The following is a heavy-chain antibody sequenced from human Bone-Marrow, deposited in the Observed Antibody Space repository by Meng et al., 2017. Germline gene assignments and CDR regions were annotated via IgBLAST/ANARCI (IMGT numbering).Heavy chain of an antibody. CDR2: ISRSGDTR. CDR1: GFSFNDFE. Sequence: GGSLRLSCVASGFSFNDFEFNWVRQAPGKGLEWVSYISRSGDTRYYADSVKGRFTISRDNAKNSLSLQMNSLRAEDRAVYYCARDRGDYPDYWGQGTLVTVSS. CDR3: ARDRGDYPDY. J-gene: IGHJ4*02. D-gene: IGHD4-17*01. V-gene: IGHV3-48*03.